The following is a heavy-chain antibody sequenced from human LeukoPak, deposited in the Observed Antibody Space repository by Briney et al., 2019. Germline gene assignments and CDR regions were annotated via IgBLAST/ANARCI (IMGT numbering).Heavy chain of an antibody. CDR2: ISYDGSNK. D-gene: IGHD6-19*01. CDR3: AKGTGGWLYDY. CDR1: GFTFSSYG. V-gene: IGHV3-30*18. Sequence: GGSLRLSCAASGFTFSSYGMHWVRQAPGKGLEWVAVISYDGSNKYYADSVKGRFTISRDKSKNTLYLQMNSLRAEDTAVYYCAKGTGGWLYDYWGQGTLVTVSS. J-gene: IGHJ4*02.